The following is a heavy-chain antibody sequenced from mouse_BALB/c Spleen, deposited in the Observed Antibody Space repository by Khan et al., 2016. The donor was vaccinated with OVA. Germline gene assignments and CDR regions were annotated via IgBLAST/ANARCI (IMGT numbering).Heavy chain of an antibody. CDR2: ISYSGST. V-gene: IGHV3-2*02. Sequence: EVQLQESGPGLVKPSQSLSLTCTVTGYSITSNYAWNWIRQFPGNKLEWMGNISYSGSTNYNPSLKSRISITRDPSKNLFFLPLNSLLTEDTAAYYCARGNYYGYAMDYWGQGTSITVAS. CDR3: ARGNYYGYAMDY. J-gene: IGHJ4*01. CDR1: GYSITSNYA. D-gene: IGHD1-1*01.